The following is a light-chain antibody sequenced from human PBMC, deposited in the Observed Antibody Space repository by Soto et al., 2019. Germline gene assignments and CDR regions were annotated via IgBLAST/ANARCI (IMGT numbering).Light chain of an antibody. V-gene: IGLV3-21*02. CDR3: QVWDSSSDHRV. CDR1: NIVIRS. CDR2: DDN. Sequence: SYELPQPHSVSVAPGQTARITCGGDNIVIRSVHWYQQKPGQAPVLVVYDDNDRPSGIPVRISGSNSGNTATLTISRVEAGDEADYYCQVWDSSSDHRVFGTGTKLTVL. J-gene: IGLJ1*01.